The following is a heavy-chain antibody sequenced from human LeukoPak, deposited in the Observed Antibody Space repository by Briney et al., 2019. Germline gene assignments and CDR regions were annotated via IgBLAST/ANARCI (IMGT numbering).Heavy chain of an antibody. Sequence: PSETLSLTCTVSGGSISSSSYYWGWIRQPPGKGLEWIGSIYYSGSTYYNPSLKSRVTISVDTSKNQFSLKLSSVTAADTAVYYCARGEAEDYDFWSGYYTIWFDPWGQGTLVTVSS. CDR3: ARGEAEDYDFWSGYYTIWFDP. CDR1: GGSISSSSYY. V-gene: IGHV4-39*07. CDR2: IYYSGST. D-gene: IGHD3-3*01. J-gene: IGHJ5*02.